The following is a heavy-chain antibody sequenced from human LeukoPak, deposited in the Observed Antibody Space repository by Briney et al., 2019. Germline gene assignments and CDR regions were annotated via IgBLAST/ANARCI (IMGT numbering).Heavy chain of an antibody. CDR2: ISSSSYI. V-gene: IGHV3-21*01. CDR3: ARDKGTAAGSEVGFDY. Sequence: PGGSLRLSCAASGFTFSSYSMNWVRQAPGKGLEWVSSISSSSYIYYADSVKGRFTISRDNAKNSLYLQMNSLRAEDTAVYYCARDKGTAAGSEVGFDYWGQGTLVTVSS. CDR1: GFTFSSYS. J-gene: IGHJ4*02. D-gene: IGHD6-13*01.